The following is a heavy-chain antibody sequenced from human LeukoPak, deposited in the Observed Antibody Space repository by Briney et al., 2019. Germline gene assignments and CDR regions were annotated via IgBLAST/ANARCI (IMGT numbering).Heavy chain of an antibody. D-gene: IGHD3-10*02. CDR1: GFTFSSYA. CDR3: ARDLHYYVAMDV. CDR2: IGGSGGST. V-gene: IGHV3-23*01. J-gene: IGHJ6*02. Sequence: GGSLRLSCAASGFTFSSYAMSWVRQAPGKGLEWVSAIGGSGGSTFYPDSVRGRFAISRDNSKSMLFLQLNSLRAEDTALYYCARDLHYYVAMDVWGQGTTVTVSS.